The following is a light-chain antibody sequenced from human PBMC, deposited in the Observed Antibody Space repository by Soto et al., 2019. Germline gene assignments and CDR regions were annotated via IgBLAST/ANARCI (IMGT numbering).Light chain of an antibody. CDR3: QQYNSYSGT. J-gene: IGKJ1*01. CDR2: DAC. V-gene: IGKV1-5*01. CDR1: QSISSW. Sequence: DLRVTESASSLAGSVGDRVTISCRASQSISSWVAWYQQKPGKAHKLLIYDACSLESGVQSRCSGSGSGTEFTLTIRRLQPDDFATYYCQQYNSYSGTLGQGTKVDIK.